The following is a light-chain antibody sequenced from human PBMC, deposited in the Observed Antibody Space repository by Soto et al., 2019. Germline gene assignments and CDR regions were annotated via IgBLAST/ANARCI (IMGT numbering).Light chain of an antibody. CDR3: QQNNSNSRT. CDR1: QSITNY. J-gene: IGKJ4*01. CDR2: AAS. Sequence: DIQMTQSPSALSASVGARVTIACRASQSITNYLNWYQHKPGQAPNLLIYAASTLQAGVPSRFRGSGSGTDFTLTISSLQPEDFATYFCQQNNSNSRTFGGGTKVDIK. V-gene: IGKV1-39*01.